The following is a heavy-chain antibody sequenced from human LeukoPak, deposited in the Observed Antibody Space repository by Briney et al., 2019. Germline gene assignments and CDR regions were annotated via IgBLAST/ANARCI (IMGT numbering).Heavy chain of an antibody. CDR1: GGSISSGGYY. CDR2: ISYSGST. J-gene: IGHJ6*02. CDR3: ARDSYSSSYYGMDV. D-gene: IGHD6-13*01. V-gene: IGHV4-31*02. Sequence: SETLSLTCTVSGGSISSGGYYWSWIRQHPGKGLEWIGYISYSGSTYYTPSLKSRVRISVDTSKNQFSLKLNSVTAADTAVYYCARDSYSSSYYGMDVWGQGTTVTVSS.